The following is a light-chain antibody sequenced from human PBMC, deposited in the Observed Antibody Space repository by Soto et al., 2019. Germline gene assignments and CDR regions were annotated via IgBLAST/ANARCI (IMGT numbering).Light chain of an antibody. CDR2: GAS. CDR3: QQYGISPYT. J-gene: IGKJ2*01. V-gene: IGKV3-20*01. CDR1: QSVSSSY. Sequence: EIVLTQSPGNLSLSPGERATLSCRASQSVSSSYLAWYQQKPGQAPRLLIYGASSRATGIPDRFSGSRSGRDFTLTISILEPEDFAVYCCQQYGISPYTFRQGTKLEIK.